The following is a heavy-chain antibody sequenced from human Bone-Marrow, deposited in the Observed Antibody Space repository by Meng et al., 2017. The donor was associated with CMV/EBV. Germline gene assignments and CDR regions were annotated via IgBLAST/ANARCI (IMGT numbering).Heavy chain of an antibody. Sequence: GGSLRLSCAASGFTFSSYAMHWVRQAPGKGLEWVAVISYDGSNKYYADSVKGRFTISRDNAKNSLYLQMNSLRAEDTAVYYCAREGDDFWSGYRFDYWGQGQLVNVSS. CDR2: ISYDGSNK. CDR1: GFTFSSYA. D-gene: IGHD3-3*01. CDR3: AREGDDFWSGYRFDY. J-gene: IGHJ4*02. V-gene: IGHV3-30-3*01.